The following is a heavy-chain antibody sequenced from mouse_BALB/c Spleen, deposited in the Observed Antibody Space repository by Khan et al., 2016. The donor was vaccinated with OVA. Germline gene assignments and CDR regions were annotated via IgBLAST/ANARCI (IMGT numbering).Heavy chain of an antibody. J-gene: IGHJ3*01. CDR3: VTNGSSSAWFTY. V-gene: IGHV1-7*01. Sequence: QVQLQQSGAELAKPGASVKMSCKTSGYTFTNYWMHWVKQRPGQGLEWIGYINPTTDYTEFNQKFKDQAPLTADKSSSTASMQLTSLTSEDSALYFCVTNGSSSAWFTYWGQGTLVTVSA. D-gene: IGHD1-1*01. CDR1: GYTFTNYW. CDR2: INPTTDYT.